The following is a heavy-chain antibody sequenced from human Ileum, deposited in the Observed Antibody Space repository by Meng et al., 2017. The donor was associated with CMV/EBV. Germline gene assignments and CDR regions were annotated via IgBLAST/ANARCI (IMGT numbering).Heavy chain of an antibody. CDR2: MFFSGIA. CDR3: ARDMTNQWFYY. V-gene: IGHV4-39*07. Sequence: PLEWSGPGRLRPPGPLSLPCTASGDPTRNVGYSWAWFRQSPGKAPEWIGSMFFSGIADYNPSLKSRVTISLHATQKQFSLRLTSVTAADSAVYFCARDMTNQWFYYWGQGTLVTVSS. CDR1: GDPTRNVGYS. D-gene: IGHD6-19*01. J-gene: IGHJ4*02.